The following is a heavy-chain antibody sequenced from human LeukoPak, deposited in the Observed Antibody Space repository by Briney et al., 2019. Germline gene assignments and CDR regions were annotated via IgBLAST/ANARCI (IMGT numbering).Heavy chain of an antibody. V-gene: IGHV1-2*02. D-gene: IGHD4-17*01. CDR2: TNPNSGGT. Sequence: ASVKVSCKASGYTFTGYYMHWVRQAPGQGLEWRGWTNPNSGGTNYAQKFQGRVTMTRDTSISTAYMELSRLRSDDTAVYYCARGPSSPTVTVDYWGQGTLVTVSS. CDR3: ARGPSSPTVTVDY. J-gene: IGHJ4*02. CDR1: GYTFTGYY.